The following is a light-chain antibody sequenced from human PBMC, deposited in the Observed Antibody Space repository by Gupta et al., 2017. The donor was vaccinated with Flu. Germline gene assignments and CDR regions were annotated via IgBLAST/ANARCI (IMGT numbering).Light chain of an antibody. J-gene: IGKJ2*01. CDR1: QSISSW. CDR3: HRESAYRYN. Sequence: DIQMTQPPSTLSASVGDRVTITCRASQSISSWLARYQHKPGKAPKVLIYKAFGFESGDPSRFSGSGSGTEFTLTIMRLQPDDFATYYCHRESAYRYNFGQGTKLEIK. V-gene: IGKV1-5*03. CDR2: KAF.